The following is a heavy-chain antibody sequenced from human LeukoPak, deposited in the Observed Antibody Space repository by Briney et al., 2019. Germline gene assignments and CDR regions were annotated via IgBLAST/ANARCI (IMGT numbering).Heavy chain of an antibody. J-gene: IGHJ3*02. V-gene: IGHV4-4*07. CDR2: IYTSGST. D-gene: IGHD6-6*01. Sequence: PSETLSLTCTVSGGSISSYYWSWIRQPAGKGLEWIGRIYTSGSTNYNPSLKSRVTISVDTSKNQFSLKLSSVTAADTAVYYCARGSSSSDPGAFDIWGQGTMVTVSS. CDR3: ARGSSSSDPGAFDI. CDR1: GGSISSYY.